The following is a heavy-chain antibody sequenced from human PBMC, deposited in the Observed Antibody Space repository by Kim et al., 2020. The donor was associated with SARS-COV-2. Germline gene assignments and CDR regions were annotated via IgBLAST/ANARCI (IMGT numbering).Heavy chain of an antibody. V-gene: IGHV3-23*01. CDR3: AIRCTSGWDYFHY. J-gene: IGHJ4*02. Sequence: GGSLRLSCEASGFTFRSYAMNWVRQAPGKSLEWVSTISDGGSGTHYADSVKGRFTISRDNSKNTLFLQMNSLRVEDTAVYYCAIRCTSGWDYFHYWGQGTLVAVSS. CDR2: ISDGGSGT. D-gene: IGHD6-19*01. CDR1: GFTFRSYA.